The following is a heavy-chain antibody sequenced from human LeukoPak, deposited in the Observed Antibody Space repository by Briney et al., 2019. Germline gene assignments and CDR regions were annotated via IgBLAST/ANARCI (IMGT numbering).Heavy chain of an antibody. J-gene: IGHJ4*02. V-gene: IGHV4-4*02. D-gene: IGHD6-13*01. CDR3: ARVTGYMTEDYFDY. CDR2: IYHSGST. CDR1: GGSISSSNW. Sequence: PSGTLSLTCAVSGGSISSSNWWSWVRQPPGKGLEWIGEIYHSGSTNYNPSLKSRVTISVDKSKNQFSLRLSSVTAADTAVYYCARVTGYMTEDYFDYWGQGTLITVSS.